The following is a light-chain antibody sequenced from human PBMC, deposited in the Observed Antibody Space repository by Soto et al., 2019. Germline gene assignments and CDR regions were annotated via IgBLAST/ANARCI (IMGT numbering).Light chain of an antibody. Sequence: DIQMTQSPSSLSASVGDRVTITCRASQSISSYLNWYQQKPGKAPKLLTYAASSLQSGVPSRFSGTASGTDFTPTISSLQPEDFATYCCQQSYGTPLTFGGGTKVEIK. CDR2: AAS. CDR3: QQSYGTPLT. V-gene: IGKV1-39*01. CDR1: QSISSY. J-gene: IGKJ4*01.